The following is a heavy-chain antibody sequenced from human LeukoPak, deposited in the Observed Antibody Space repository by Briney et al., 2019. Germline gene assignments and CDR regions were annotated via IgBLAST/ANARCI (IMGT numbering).Heavy chain of an antibody. CDR3: ARGGGNSPL. D-gene: IGHD4-23*01. CDR1: GGSISSGSYY. Sequence: SQTLSLTCTVSGGSISSGSYYWSWIRQPAGKGLEWIGRIYTSGSTNYNPSLKSRVTISVDTSKNQFSLKLSSVTAADTAVYYCARGGGNSPLWGQGNLVTVSS. V-gene: IGHV4-61*02. J-gene: IGHJ4*02. CDR2: IYTSGST.